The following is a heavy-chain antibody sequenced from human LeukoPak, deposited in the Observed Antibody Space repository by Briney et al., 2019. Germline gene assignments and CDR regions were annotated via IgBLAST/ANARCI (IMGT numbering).Heavy chain of an antibody. CDR1: GYTFTSYG. CDR3: ARDLRRAYSSSWYAREGPQNSLYGMDV. Sequence: GASVKVSCKASGYTFTSYGISWVRQAPGQGLGWMGWISAYNGNTNYAQKLQGRVTMTTDTSTSTAYMELRSLRSDDTAVYYCARDLRRAYSSSWYAREGPQNSLYGMDVWGQGTTVTVSS. J-gene: IGHJ6*02. V-gene: IGHV1-18*01. CDR2: ISAYNGNT. D-gene: IGHD6-13*01.